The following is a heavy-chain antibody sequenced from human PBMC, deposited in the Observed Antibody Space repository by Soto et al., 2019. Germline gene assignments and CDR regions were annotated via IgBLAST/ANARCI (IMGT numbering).Heavy chain of an antibody. CDR2: IYPGDSDI. J-gene: IGHJ6*02. Sequence: PGESLKISCKGSGYSFSRYWIGWVRQMPGKGPEWMGIIYPGDSDIRYSPSFQGQVTISADTSISTAYLQWSSLKASDTAIYYCARRRGSGSDYYYNYGMGVWGQGTTVTVSS. CDR3: ARRRGSGSDYYYNYGMGV. CDR1: GYSFSRYW. D-gene: IGHD1-26*01. V-gene: IGHV5-51*01.